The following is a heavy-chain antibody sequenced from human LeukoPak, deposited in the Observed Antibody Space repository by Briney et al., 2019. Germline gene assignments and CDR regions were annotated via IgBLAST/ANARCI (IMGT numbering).Heavy chain of an antibody. J-gene: IGHJ4*02. V-gene: IGHV3-30*18. CDR1: GFTFTIYA. D-gene: IGHD1-14*01. CDR2: TDGSNT. CDR3: AKDLIAGAPDYFDS. Sequence: RGSLRLSCTVSGFTFTIYATHWVRQAPGKGLEWVAVTDGSNTFYADSVKGRFNLSSDKSKNTLYLQMNNLRVEDTAVYYCAKDLIAGAPDYFDSWGQGTLVTVSS.